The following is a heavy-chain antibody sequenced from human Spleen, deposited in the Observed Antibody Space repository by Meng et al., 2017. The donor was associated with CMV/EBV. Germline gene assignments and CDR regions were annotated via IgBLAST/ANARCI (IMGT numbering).Heavy chain of an antibody. V-gene: IGHV1-46*01. Sequence: RQAPGQGLEWMGVINPTINPSSANRTNYAQRFQGRVTMTRDTSTSTVYMELTSLRSEDTAVYYCARGTIRNRLGYCISADCYSSLDNWGQGTLVTVSS. J-gene: IGHJ4*02. CDR3: ARGTIRNRLGYCISADCYSSLDN. CDR2: INPTINPSSANRT. D-gene: IGHD2-2*01.